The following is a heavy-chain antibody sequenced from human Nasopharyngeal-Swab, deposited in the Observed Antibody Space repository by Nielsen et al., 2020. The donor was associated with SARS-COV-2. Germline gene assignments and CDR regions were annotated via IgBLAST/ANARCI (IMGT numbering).Heavy chain of an antibody. CDR2: IWYDGSNK. CDR3: ARFSRYGKRSHYGMDV. CDR1: GFTFSSYG. V-gene: IGHV3-33*01. Sequence: GESLKISCAASGFTFSSYGMHWVRQAPGKGLEWVAVIWYDGSNKYYADSVKGRFTISRDNSKNTLYLQMNSLRAEDTAVYYCARFSRYGKRSHYGMDVWGQGTTVTVSS. J-gene: IGHJ6*02. D-gene: IGHD5-18*01.